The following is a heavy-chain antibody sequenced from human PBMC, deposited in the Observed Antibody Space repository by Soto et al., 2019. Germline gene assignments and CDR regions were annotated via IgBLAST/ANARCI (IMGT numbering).Heavy chain of an antibody. CDR1: GYTFTSYD. J-gene: IGHJ6*02. CDR2: MNPNSGNT. D-gene: IGHD1-26*01. V-gene: IGHV1-8*01. Sequence: VASVKVSCKASGYTFTSYDINWVRQATGQGLEWMGWMNPNSGNTGYAQKFQGRVTMTRNTSISTAYMELSSLRSEDTAVYYCASGFGAVGSYFDYYYGMDVWGQGTTVTVSS. CDR3: ASGFGAVGSYFDYYYGMDV.